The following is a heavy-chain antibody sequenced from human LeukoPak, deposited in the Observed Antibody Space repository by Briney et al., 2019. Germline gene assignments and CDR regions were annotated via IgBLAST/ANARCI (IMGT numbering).Heavy chain of an antibody. CDR2: ISYDGSNK. V-gene: IGHV3-30-3*01. CDR3: ARAHYYDSSGYYHDYYYYYGMDV. J-gene: IGHJ6*02. D-gene: IGHD3-22*01. CDR1: GFTFSSYA. Sequence: PGRSLRLSCAASGFTFSSYAMHWVRQAPGKGLEWVAVISYDGSNKYYADSVKGRFTISRDNSKNTLYLQMNSLRAEDTAVYYCARAHYYDSSGYYHDYYYYYGMDVWGQGTTVAVSS.